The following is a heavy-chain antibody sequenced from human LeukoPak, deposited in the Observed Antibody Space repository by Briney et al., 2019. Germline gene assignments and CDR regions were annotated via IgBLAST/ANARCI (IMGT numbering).Heavy chain of an antibody. CDR1: GYTFTGYY. D-gene: IGHD3-22*01. J-gene: IGHJ3*02. CDR2: INPNSGGT. CDR3: ARDLDYYDSSGYGSHAFDI. V-gene: IGHV1-2*06. Sequence: ASVKVSCKASGYTFTGYYMHWVRQAPGQGLEWMGRINPNSGGTNYAQKFQGRVTMTRDTSISTAYMELSRLRSDDTAVSYCARDLDYYDSSGYGSHAFDIWGQGTMVTVSS.